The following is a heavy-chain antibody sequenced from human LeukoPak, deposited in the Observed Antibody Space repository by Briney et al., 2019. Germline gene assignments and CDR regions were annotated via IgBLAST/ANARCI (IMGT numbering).Heavy chain of an antibody. Sequence: GGSLRLSCAASGFTFRSYSMNWVRQAPGKGLEWVSSISSSSSYIYYADSVKGRFTISRDNAKNSLYLQMNSLRAEDTAVYYCARDLGLYCSSTSCYPGWGQGTLVTVSS. CDR3: ARDLGLYCSSTSCYPG. D-gene: IGHD2-2*01. V-gene: IGHV3-21*01. CDR2: ISSSSSYI. CDR1: GFTFRSYS. J-gene: IGHJ4*02.